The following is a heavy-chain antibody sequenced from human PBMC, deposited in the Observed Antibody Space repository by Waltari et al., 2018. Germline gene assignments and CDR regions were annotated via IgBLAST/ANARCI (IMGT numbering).Heavy chain of an antibody. J-gene: IGHJ4*02. CDR3: ARDLRSWPYYLDY. D-gene: IGHD6-13*01. CDR1: GFTFSNYW. Sequence: EVQLVESGGALVQPGGSLRLSCAASGFTFSNYWMNWVRQAPGRGVGWVASIKQLGKEKNYGDSVRGRFTISRDDAKKSVYLELNSLRADDTAVYYCARDLRSWPYYLDYWGQGTLVTVSS. V-gene: IGHV3-7*01. CDR2: IKQLGKEK.